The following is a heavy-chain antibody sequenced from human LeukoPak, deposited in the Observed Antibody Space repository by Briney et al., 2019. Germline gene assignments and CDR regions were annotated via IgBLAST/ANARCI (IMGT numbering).Heavy chain of an antibody. D-gene: IGHD4-11*01. CDR1: GYTFTSYG. CDR2: ISGDNGNT. Sequence: ASVKVSCKTSGYTFTSYGISWVRQAPGQGLKWMGWISGDNGNTKYAQKLQGRVTMTTDTSTSTAYMELRSLRSDDTAVYYCARTVTGRTLPPKYWGQGTLVTVSS. V-gene: IGHV1-18*01. CDR3: ARTVTGRTLPPKY. J-gene: IGHJ4*02.